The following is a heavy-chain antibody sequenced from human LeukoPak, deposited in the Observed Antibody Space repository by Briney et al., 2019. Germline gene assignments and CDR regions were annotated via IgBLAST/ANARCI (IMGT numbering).Heavy chain of an antibody. D-gene: IGHD3-10*01. CDR1: GGSISSSSYY. CDR2: IYYSGST. J-gene: IGHJ4*02. Sequence: SETLSLTCTVSGGSISSSSYYWGWIRQPPGKGLEWIGSIYYSGSTYYNPSLKSRVTISVDTSKNQFSLKLSSVTAADTAVYYCAREEYYGSGSYYNVKPYYFDYWGQGTLVTVSS. V-gene: IGHV4-39*07. CDR3: AREEYYGSGSYYNVKPYYFDY.